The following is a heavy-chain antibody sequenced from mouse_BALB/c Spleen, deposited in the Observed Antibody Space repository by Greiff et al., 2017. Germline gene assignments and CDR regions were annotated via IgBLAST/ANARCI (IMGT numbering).Heavy chain of an antibody. Sequence: QVHVKQPGAELVKPGASVKLSCKASGYTFTSYYMYWVKQRPGQGLEWIGGINPSNGGTNFNEKFKSKATLTVDKSSSTAYMQLSSLTSEDSAVYYCTRGGLLRAMDYWGQGTSVTVSS. D-gene: IGHD1-1*01. V-gene: IGHV1S81*02. CDR3: TRGGLLRAMDY. J-gene: IGHJ4*01. CDR1: GYTFTSYY. CDR2: INPSNGGT.